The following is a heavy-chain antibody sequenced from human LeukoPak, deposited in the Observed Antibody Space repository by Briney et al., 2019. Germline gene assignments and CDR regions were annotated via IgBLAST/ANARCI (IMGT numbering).Heavy chain of an antibody. D-gene: IGHD3-22*01. J-gene: IGHJ3*02. Sequence: GGSLRLSCAASGFTFSDYYMSWLRQAPGKGLEWVSYISSSGSTIYYADSVKGRFTISRDNAKNSLYLQMNSLRAEDTAVYYCARGSRYYYDSSGYEDAFDIWGQGTMVTVSS. CDR3: ARGSRYYYDSSGYEDAFDI. CDR1: GFTFSDYY. V-gene: IGHV3-11*01. CDR2: ISSSGSTI.